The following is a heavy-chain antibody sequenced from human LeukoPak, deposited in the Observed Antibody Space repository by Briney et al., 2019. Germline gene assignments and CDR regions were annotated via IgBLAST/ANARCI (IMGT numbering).Heavy chain of an antibody. Sequence: SSETLSLTCTVSGGSITSSSHHWGWVRQPPGKGLEWIASISYSGNTHSNPSLKSRVTISVDTSKNHFSLKLTSVTAADTAVFYCARSLDYYFYYMGVWGKGTTVTVSS. CDR3: ARSLDYYFYYMGV. CDR1: GGSITSSSHH. J-gene: IGHJ6*03. V-gene: IGHV4-39*02. CDR2: ISYSGNT.